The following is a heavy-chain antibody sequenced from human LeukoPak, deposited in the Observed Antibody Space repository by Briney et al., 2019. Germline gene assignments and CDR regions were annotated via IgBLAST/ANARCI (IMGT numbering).Heavy chain of an antibody. V-gene: IGHV4-4*09. D-gene: IGHD3-3*01. Sequence: PSETLSLTCTVSGGSISSYYWSWIRQPPGKGLEWIGYIYTSGSTNHNPSLKSRVTISVDTSKNQFSLKLSSVTAADTAVYYCARSAIRDFWSGYSPYYFDYWGQGTLVTVSS. CDR3: ARSAIRDFWSGYSPYYFDY. CDR1: GGSISSYY. CDR2: IYTSGST. J-gene: IGHJ4*02.